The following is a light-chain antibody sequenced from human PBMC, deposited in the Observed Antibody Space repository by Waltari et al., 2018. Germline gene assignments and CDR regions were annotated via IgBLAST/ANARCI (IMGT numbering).Light chain of an antibody. J-gene: IGLJ2*01. CDR2: KDT. CDR3: QSTDSSGNYVV. V-gene: IGLV3-25*03. Sequence: SYELTQPPSVSVSPGQTARIPSPGDPLPQPYTFWHQQKPGQAPVMVIYKDTERPSGIPERLSGSSSGTTATLTISAVQAEDEADYYCQSTDSSGNYVVFGGGTKLTVL. CDR1: PLPQPY.